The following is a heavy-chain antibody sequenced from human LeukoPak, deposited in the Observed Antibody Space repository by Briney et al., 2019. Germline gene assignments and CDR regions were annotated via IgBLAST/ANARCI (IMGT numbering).Heavy chain of an antibody. V-gene: IGHV1-2*02. D-gene: IGHD6-13*01. CDR2: IHPNSGGT. CDR3: ARDAIAAAGTQLPYYYYYMDV. CDR1: GYTFTGYY. Sequence: ASVKVSCKASGYTFTGYYLHWVRQAPGQGLEWMGWIHPNSGGTNYAQKFQGRVTMTRDTSISTAYMEMSRLRSDDTAVYYCARDAIAAAGTQLPYYYYYMDVWGKGTTVTISS. J-gene: IGHJ6*03.